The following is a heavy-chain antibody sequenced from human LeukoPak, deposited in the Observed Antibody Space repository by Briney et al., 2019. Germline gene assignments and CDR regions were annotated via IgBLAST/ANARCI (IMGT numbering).Heavy chain of an antibody. D-gene: IGHD2-15*01. CDR3: AREDIHGVDY. CDR1: GYSISSGYY. CDR2: IYHSGST. V-gene: IGHV4-38-2*02. Sequence: PSETLSLTCTVSGYSISSGYYWGWIRQPPGKGLEWIGSIYHSGSTNYNPSLKSRVTISVDTSKNQFSLKLSSVTAADTAVYYCAREDIHGVDYWGQGTLVTVSS. J-gene: IGHJ4*02.